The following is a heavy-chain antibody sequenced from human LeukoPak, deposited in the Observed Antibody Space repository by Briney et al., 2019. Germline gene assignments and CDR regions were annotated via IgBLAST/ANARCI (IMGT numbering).Heavy chain of an antibody. D-gene: IGHD4-17*01. CDR3: ARDTGDYGDPPH. J-gene: IGHJ4*02. CDR1: GFTFSSYS. Sequence: GGSLRLSCAASGFTFSSYSMNWVRQAPGKGLEWVSSISSSSSYKYYADSVKGRFTISRDNAKNSLYLQMNSLRAEDTAVYYCARDTGDYGDPPHWGQGTLVTVSS. CDR2: ISSSSSYK. V-gene: IGHV3-21*01.